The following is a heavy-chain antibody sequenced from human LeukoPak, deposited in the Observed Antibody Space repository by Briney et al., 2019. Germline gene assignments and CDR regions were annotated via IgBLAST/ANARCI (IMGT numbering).Heavy chain of an antibody. V-gene: IGHV3-7*01. CDR1: GFTFSNYW. CDR3: ARDNGVVHGVYYMDV. D-gene: IGHD3-3*01. J-gene: IGHJ6*03. Sequence: GGSLRLSCAASGFTFSNYWMTWVRQAPGKGLEWVADIKQDGSEKLYVKSVRGRFTISRDNAKMSLFLQMNSLRAEDTAVYYCARDNGVVHGVYYMDVWGKGTTVTVS. CDR2: IKQDGSEK.